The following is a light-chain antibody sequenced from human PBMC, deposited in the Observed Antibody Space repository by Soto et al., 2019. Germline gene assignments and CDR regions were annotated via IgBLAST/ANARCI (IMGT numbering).Light chain of an antibody. V-gene: IGKV1-39*01. CDR2: AAS. CDR3: QQSYSTPQT. Sequence: TQSPGTLSLSPGERTTLSCRASQSISRYLNWYQQKPGKAPKLLIYAASSLQSGVPSRFSGSGSGTDFTLTISSLQPEDFATYYCQQSYSTPQTFGQGTKLEIK. J-gene: IGKJ2*01. CDR1: QSISRY.